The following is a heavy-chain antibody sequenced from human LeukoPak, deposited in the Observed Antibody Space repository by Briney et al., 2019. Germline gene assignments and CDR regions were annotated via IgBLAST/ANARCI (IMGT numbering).Heavy chain of an antibody. V-gene: IGHV3-30*03. D-gene: IGHD6-6*01. CDR2: ISYDGSNK. Sequence: GRSLRLSCAASGFTFSSYGMHWVRQAPGKGLEWVAVISYDGSNKYYADSVKGRFTISRDNSKNTLYLQMNSLRAEDTAVYYCARASGSSYYFDYWGQGTLATVSS. CDR3: ARASGSSYYFDY. CDR1: GFTFSSYG. J-gene: IGHJ4*02.